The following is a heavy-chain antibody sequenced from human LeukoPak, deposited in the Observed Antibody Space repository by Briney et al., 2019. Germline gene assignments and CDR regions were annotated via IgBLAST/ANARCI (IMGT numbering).Heavy chain of an antibody. Sequence: VICGLVVTTYSAPSLKRPFTISRHNSNTPLYLQMNSLRAEDTAVYYCAKTKYGGNSYFDYWGQGTLVTVSS. CDR3: AKTKYGGNSYFDY. J-gene: IGHJ4*02. V-gene: IGHV3-23*01. CDR2: ICGLVVTT. D-gene: IGHD4-23*01.